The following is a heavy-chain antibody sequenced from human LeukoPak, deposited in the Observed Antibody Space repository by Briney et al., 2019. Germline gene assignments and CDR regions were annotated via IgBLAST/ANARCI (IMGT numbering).Heavy chain of an antibody. V-gene: IGHV3-21*01. CDR3: ARDQDSYGQDYYDSSGYYR. CDR2: ISSSSSYI. Sequence: GGSLRLSCAASGFTFSRYSMNWVRQAPGKGLEWVSSISSSSSYIYYADSVKGRFTISRDNAKNSLYLQMNSLRAEDTAVYYCARDQDSYGQDYYDSSGYYRWGQGTLVTVSS. CDR1: GFTFSRYS. D-gene: IGHD3-22*01. J-gene: IGHJ4*02.